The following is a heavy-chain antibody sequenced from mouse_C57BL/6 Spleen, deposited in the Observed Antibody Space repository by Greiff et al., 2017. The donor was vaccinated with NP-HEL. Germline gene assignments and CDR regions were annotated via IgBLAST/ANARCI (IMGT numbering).Heavy chain of an antibody. CDR2: ISNGCGSP. CDR3: ARQLYDPYYYAMDY. V-gene: IGHV5-12*01. CDR1: GFTFSDYY. J-gene: IGHJ4*01. D-gene: IGHD2-3*01. Sequence: EVMLVESGGGLVQPGGSLHLSFAASGFTFSDYYMYWVRQTPEKRLEWVAYISNGCGSPSSPDTVKGRFTISRDNAKNTLYLQMSSLKSEDTAMYYCARQLYDPYYYAMDYWGQGTSVTVSS.